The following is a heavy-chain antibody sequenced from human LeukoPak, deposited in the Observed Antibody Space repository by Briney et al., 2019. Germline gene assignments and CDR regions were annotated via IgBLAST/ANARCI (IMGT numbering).Heavy chain of an antibody. V-gene: IGHV4-39*01. Sequence: SETLSLTCTVSGGSISSSSYYRGWIRQPPGKGLEWIGSIYYSGSTYYNPSLKSRVTISVDTSKSQFSLKLSSVTAADTGVYYCARLGATVTTAVDCWGQGTLVTVSS. CDR1: GGSISSSSYY. CDR2: IYYSGST. J-gene: IGHJ4*02. D-gene: IGHD4-4*01. CDR3: ARLGATVTTAVDC.